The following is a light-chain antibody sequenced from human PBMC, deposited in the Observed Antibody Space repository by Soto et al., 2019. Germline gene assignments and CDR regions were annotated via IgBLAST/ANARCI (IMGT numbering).Light chain of an antibody. V-gene: IGLV1-40*01. J-gene: IGLJ2*01. CDR3: QSYDSSLRVSV. CDR2: GNS. Sequence: QSVLTQPPPVSGAPGQRVTISCTGSSSNIGAGYDVHWYQQLPGTAPKLLIYGNSNRPSGVPDRFSGSKSGTSASLAITGLQAEDEADYCCQSYDSSLRVSVFGGGTKVTVL. CDR1: SSNIGAGYD.